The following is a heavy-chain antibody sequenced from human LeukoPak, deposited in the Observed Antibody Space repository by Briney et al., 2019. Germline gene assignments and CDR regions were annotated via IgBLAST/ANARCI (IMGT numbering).Heavy chain of an antibody. Sequence: PGGSLRLSCAASGFTFSSYWMSWVRQAPGKGLEWVANIKQDGSEKYYVDSVKGRFTISRDNAKNSLYLQMNSLRAEDTAVYYCARGEYGPGSYFFDYWGQGTLVTVSS. CDR3: ARGEYGPGSYFFDY. D-gene: IGHD3-10*01. V-gene: IGHV3-7*01. J-gene: IGHJ4*02. CDR2: IKQDGSEK. CDR1: GFTFSSYW.